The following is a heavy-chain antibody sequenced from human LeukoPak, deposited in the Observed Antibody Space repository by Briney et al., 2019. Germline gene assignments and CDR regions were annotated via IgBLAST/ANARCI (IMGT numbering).Heavy chain of an antibody. CDR1: GFTFSSYG. V-gene: IGHV3-30*18. J-gene: IGHJ4*02. CDR3: AKQGGRYFDWLSPFDY. Sequence: GGSLRLSCAASGFTFSSYGMHWVRQAPGKGLEWVAVISYDGSNKYYADSVKGRFTISRDNSKNTLYLQMNSLRAEDTAVYYCAKQGGRYFDWLSPFDYWGQGTLVTVSS. CDR2: ISYDGSNK. D-gene: IGHD3-9*01.